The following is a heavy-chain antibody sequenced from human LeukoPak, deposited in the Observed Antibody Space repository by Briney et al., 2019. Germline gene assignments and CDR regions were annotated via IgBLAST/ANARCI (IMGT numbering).Heavy chain of an antibody. Sequence: SETLSLTRTVSGGSISSSSYYWGWIRQPPGKGLEWIGSIYYSGSTYYNPSLKSRVTISVDTSKNQFSLKLSSVTAADTAVYYCANKPTRGNWFDPWGQGTLVTVSS. CDR1: GGSISSSSYY. J-gene: IGHJ5*02. CDR2: IYYSGST. V-gene: IGHV4-39*07. D-gene: IGHD3-10*01. CDR3: ANKPTRGNWFDP.